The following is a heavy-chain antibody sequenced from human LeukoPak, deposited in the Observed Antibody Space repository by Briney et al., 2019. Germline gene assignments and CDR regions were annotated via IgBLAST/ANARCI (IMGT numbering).Heavy chain of an antibody. V-gene: IGHV1-69*08. CDR2: IIPIFGTA. Sequence: SVKVSCKASGDTFSSYTISWVRQAPGQGLEWMGRIIPIFGTANYAQKFQGRVTITADTSTSTAYMEVSSLRSEDTAMYYCARGGGYDSSGYLFDYWGQGTLVTVSS. CDR3: ARGGGYDSSGYLFDY. J-gene: IGHJ4*02. CDR1: GDTFSSYT. D-gene: IGHD3-22*01.